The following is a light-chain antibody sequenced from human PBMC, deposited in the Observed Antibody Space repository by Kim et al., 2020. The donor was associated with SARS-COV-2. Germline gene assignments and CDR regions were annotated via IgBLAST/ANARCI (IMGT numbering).Light chain of an antibody. CDR1: RLGNKY. J-gene: IGLJ2*01. V-gene: IGLV3-1*01. CDR3: QVWESTTTV. CDR2: QDE. Sequence: SYELTQPHSVSVSPGQTASITCSGDRLGNKYVCWYQKKSGQSPVVVMYQDERRPSVIPERFSGSNSGNTATLTISGTQAMDEADYYCQVWESTTTVFGGGTQLTVL.